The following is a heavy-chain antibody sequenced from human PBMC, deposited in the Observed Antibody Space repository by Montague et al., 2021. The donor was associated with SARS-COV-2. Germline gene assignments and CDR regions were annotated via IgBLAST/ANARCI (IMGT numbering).Heavy chain of an antibody. D-gene: IGHD3-22*01. V-gene: IGHV2-70*01. CDR2: IDWDDDK. CDR3: ARSPGDGSGYYESVFDY. J-gene: IGHJ4*02. Sequence: PALVKPTQTLTLTCTFSGFSLSTSGMCVSWIRQPPGKALEWLALIDWDDDKYYSTSLKTRLTISKDTSKNQVVLTMTNMDPVDTATYYCARSPGDGSGYYESVFDYWGQGTLVTVSS. CDR1: GFSLSTSGMC.